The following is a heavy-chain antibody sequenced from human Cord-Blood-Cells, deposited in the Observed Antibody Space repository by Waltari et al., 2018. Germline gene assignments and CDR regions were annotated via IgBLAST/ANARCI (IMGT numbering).Heavy chain of an antibody. J-gene: IGHJ4*02. V-gene: IGHV3-7*01. D-gene: IGHD6-19*01. CDR1: GFTFRSHW. CDR3: ARGPPSSGWYYFDY. Sequence: EVQLVESGGGLVQPGGSLRLSCAASGFTFRSHWMRGVRQAPGKGLEWVANIKQDGSEKYYVDSVKGRFTISRDNAKNSLYLQMNSLRAEDTAVYYCARGPPSSGWYYFDYWGQGTLVTVSS. CDR2: IKQDGSEK.